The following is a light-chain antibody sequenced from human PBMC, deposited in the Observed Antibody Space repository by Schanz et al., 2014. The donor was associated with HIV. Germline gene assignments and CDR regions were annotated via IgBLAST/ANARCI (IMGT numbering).Light chain of an antibody. CDR3: QQYGSSPT. V-gene: IGKV3-20*01. J-gene: IGKJ1*01. CDR1: QTVSKN. CDR2: GAS. Sequence: EIVMTQSPGTLSVSPGERATLSCRASQTVSKNLAWYQQKPGQAPRLLIYGASTRATGIPDRFSGSGSGTDFTLTISRLEPEDFAVYYCQQYGSSPTFGQGTKVEIK.